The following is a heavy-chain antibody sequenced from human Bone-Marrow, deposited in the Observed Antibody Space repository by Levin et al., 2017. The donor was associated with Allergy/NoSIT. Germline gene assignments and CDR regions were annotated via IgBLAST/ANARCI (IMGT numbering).Heavy chain of an antibody. J-gene: IGHJ6*02. CDR2: INPNSDGT. CDR3: ARSSPLGGYYDILTEDYYYGMDV. CDR1: GYTFTGSY. D-gene: IGHD3-9*01. V-gene: IGHV1-2*02. Sequence: ASVKVSCKASGYTFTGSYIHWVRQAPGQGLEWMGWINPNSDGTKYAQKFQGRVTMTRDTSTSTAYMELKGLTSDDTAVFYCARSSPLGGYYDILTEDYYYGMDVWGQGTTVTVSS.